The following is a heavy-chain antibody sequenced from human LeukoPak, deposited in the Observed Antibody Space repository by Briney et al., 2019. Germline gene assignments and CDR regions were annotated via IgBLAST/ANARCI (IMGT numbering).Heavy chain of an antibody. D-gene: IGHD6-13*01. CDR2: ISAYNGNT. J-gene: IGHJ4*02. CDR1: GYTFTSYG. V-gene: IGHV1-18*01. CDR3: ARDPSIAAAGPLDY. Sequence: ASVKVSCKASGYTFTSYGLSWVRQAPGQGLEWMGWISAYNGNTNYAQKFQGRVTMTTDTSTSTAYMELRSLRSDDTAVYYCARDPSIAAAGPLDYWGQGTLVSVSS.